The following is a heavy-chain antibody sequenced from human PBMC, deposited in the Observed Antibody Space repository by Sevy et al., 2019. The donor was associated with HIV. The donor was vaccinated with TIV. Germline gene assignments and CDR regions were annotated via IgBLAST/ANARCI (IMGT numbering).Heavy chain of an antibody. J-gene: IGHJ4*02. CDR3: AKERGRFGELFHSFFDY. CDR1: GFTFSSYG. V-gene: IGHV3-30*18. D-gene: IGHD3-10*01. CDR2: ISYDGSNK. Sequence: GGSLRLSCAASGFTFSSYGMHWVRQAPGKGLEWVAVISYDGSNKYYADSVKGRFTISRDNSKNTLYLQMNSLRAVDTAVYYCAKERGRFGELFHSFFDYWGQGTLVTVSS.